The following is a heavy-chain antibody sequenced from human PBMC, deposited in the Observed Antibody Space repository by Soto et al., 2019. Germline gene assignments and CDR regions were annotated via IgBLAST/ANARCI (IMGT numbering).Heavy chain of an antibody. J-gene: IGHJ6*02. Sequence: GESLKISCKGSGYSFTSYWIGWVRQMPGKGLEWMGIIYPGDSDTRYSPSFQGQVTISADKSISTAYLQWSSLKASDTAMYYCARWGSTDQLHTHYYYGMDVWGQGTRVTFSS. CDR2: IYPGDSDT. V-gene: IGHV5-51*01. CDR1: GYSFTSYW. CDR3: ARWGSTDQLHTHYYYGMDV. D-gene: IGHD3-16*01.